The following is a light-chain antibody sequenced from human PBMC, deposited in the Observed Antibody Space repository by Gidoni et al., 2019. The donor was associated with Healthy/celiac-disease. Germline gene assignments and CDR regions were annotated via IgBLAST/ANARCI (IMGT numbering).Light chain of an antibody. V-gene: IGLV4-69*01. CDR3: QTWGTGTVV. J-gene: IGLJ2*01. CDR2: LNRYSSH. Sequence: QLVLTHSPSASASLGASVKLTCTLSSGHSSDAIAWHQQQQEKGPRYFMKLNRYSSHSKGDGIPDRFSGSSSGAERYLTISSLQSEDEAYYYCQTWGTGTVVFGGGTKLTV. CDR1: SGHSSDA.